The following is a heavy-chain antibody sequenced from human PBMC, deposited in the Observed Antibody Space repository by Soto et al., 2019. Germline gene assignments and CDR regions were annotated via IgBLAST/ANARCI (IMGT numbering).Heavy chain of an antibody. V-gene: IGHV2-5*01. CDR3: AHRLDVERNSTSNWFDP. CDR1: GFSLSTSGVG. Sequence: SGPTLVNPTQTLTLTCTFSGFSLSTSGVGVGWIRQPPGKALERLALIYWNDDKRYSPSLKSRLTITKDTSKNQVVLTMTNMDPVDTATYYCAHRLDVERNSTSNWFDPRGQGTLVPVSS. D-gene: IGHD1-1*01. CDR2: IYWNDDK. J-gene: IGHJ5*02.